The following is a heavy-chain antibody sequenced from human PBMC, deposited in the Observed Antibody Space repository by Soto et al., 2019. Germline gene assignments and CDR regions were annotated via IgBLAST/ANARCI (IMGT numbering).Heavy chain of an antibody. CDR1: GGSISSGDYY. J-gene: IGHJ4*02. CDR3: AQLGRHWDSSGFDY. Sequence: SETLSLTCTVSGGSISSGDYYWSWIRQPPGKGLEWIGYIYYSGITYYNPSLKSRVTISVDTSKNQFSLKLSSVTAAGTAVYYCAQLGRHWDSSGFDYWGQGTLVTVSS. D-gene: IGHD3-22*01. CDR2: IYYSGIT. V-gene: IGHV4-30-4*01.